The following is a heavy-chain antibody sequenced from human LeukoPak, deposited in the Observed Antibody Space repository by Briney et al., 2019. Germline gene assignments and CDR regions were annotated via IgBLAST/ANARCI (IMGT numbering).Heavy chain of an antibody. J-gene: IGHJ4*02. CDR2: IYSGGST. CDR3: ARLNDSSGYYSFDY. CDR1: GFTVSSNY. V-gene: IGHV3-53*01. D-gene: IGHD3-22*01. Sequence: GGSLRLSCAASGFTVSSNYMSWVRQAPGKGLEWVSVIYSGGSTYYGDSVKGRFTISRDNSKNTLYLQMNSLRAEDTAVYYCARLNDSSGYYSFDYWGQGTLVTVSS.